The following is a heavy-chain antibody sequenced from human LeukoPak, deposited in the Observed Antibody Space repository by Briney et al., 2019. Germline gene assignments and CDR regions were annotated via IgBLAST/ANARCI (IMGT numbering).Heavy chain of an antibody. J-gene: IGHJ5*02. CDR2: IIPILGIA. Sequence: ASVKVSCKASGGTFSSYAISWVRQAPGQGLEWMGRIIPILGIANYAQKFQGRVTITADKSTSTAYMELSSLRSEDTAVYYCARAADINYDFWSGPNWFDPWGQGTLVTVSS. CDR1: GGTFSSYA. D-gene: IGHD3-3*01. V-gene: IGHV1-69*04. CDR3: ARAADINYDFWSGPNWFDP.